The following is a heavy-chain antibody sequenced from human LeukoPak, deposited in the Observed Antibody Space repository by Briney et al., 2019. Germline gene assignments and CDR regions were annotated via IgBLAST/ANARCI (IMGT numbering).Heavy chain of an antibody. D-gene: IGHD2-15*01. J-gene: IGHJ4*02. V-gene: IGHV3-21*01. Sequence: GGSLRLSCAPSGFTFSDFAMNWVRQAPGKGLEWVSSISSSRSYIYYADSVKGRFTISRDNAKNSLYLQMNSLGAEDTAVYYCAREGGFCFGDTCRFFDFWGQGTLVTVSS. CDR3: AREGGFCFGDTCRFFDF. CDR2: ISSSRSYI. CDR1: GFTFSDFA.